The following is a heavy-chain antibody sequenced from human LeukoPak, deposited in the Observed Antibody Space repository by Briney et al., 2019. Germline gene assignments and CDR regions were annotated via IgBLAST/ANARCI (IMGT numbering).Heavy chain of an antibody. V-gene: IGHV3-9*01. Sequence: GRSLTLSCAASGFTFDDYAMHWLRHAPGKGLEWVLGICWYSGSIGYADSVKGRFAISRDNAKNSLYLQMNSLRAEDTALYYCARGYSSSWYGLWDYWGQGTLVTVSS. CDR3: ARGYSSSWYGLWDY. D-gene: IGHD6-13*01. CDR2: ICWYSGSI. CDR1: GFTFDDYA. J-gene: IGHJ4*02.